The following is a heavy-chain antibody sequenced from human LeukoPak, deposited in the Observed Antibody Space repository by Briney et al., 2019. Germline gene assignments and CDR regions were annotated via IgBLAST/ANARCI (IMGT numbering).Heavy chain of an antibody. V-gene: IGHV1-8*01. CDR1: GYTFTSYD. Sequence: GASVKVSCKASGYTFTSYDINWVRQATGQGLEWMGWMNPNTGNTGYAQKFRGRVTMTRNTSINTAYMELNSLRSEDTAVYYCARVDRSVRDRGVYRFDPWGQGTLVTVSS. CDR2: MNPNTGNT. D-gene: IGHD5/OR15-5a*01. CDR3: ARVDRSVRDRGVYRFDP. J-gene: IGHJ5*02.